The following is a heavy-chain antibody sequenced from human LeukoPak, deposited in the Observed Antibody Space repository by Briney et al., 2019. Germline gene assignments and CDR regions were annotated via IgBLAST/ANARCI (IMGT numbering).Heavy chain of an antibody. V-gene: IGHV3-23*01. CDR3: AKAVSNWNDAPFDY. D-gene: IGHD1-1*01. Sequence: GGSLRLSCAASGFTFSSYAMTWVRQAPGKGLERVSGISTSGDSTYYAHSVKGRFTISRDNSKNTLYLQMNSLRAEDTAVYFCAKAVSNWNDAPFDYWGQGTLVTVSS. CDR2: ISTSGDST. J-gene: IGHJ4*02. CDR1: GFTFSSYA.